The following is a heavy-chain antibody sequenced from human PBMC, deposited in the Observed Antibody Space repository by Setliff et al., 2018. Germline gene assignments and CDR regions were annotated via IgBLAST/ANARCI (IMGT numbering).Heavy chain of an antibody. CDR1: GGSISSYY. J-gene: IGHJ3*02. D-gene: IGHD5-18*01. CDR3: ARRRRGYSYGHDAFDI. V-gene: IGHV4-59*08. CDR2: IYYSGST. Sequence: ASETLSLTCTVSGGSISSYYWSWIRQPPGKGLEWIGYIYYSGSTNYNPSLKSRVTISVDTSKNQFSLNLSSVTAADTAVYYCARRRRGYSYGHDAFDIWGQGTMVTVS.